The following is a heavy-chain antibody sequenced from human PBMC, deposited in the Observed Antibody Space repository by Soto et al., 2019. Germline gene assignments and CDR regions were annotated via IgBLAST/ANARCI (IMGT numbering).Heavy chain of an antibody. D-gene: IGHD2-21*02. CDR3: TLHSVVVTSIHNYFNH. CDR2: IKTRTDGETT. Sequence: EVQLVESGGGLVQPGGSLTLSCAASGFTFTNAWMSWVRQAPGKGLEWVGRIKTRTDGETTDFAAPVKGRFTISRDDSKNTVYLEMNSLQIEDTAVYYCTLHSVVVTSIHNYFNHWGQGTLVTVSS. V-gene: IGHV3-15*01. CDR1: GFTFTNAW. J-gene: IGHJ4*02.